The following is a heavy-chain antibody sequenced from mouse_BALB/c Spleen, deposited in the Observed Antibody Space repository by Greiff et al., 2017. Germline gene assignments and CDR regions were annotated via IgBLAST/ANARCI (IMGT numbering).Heavy chain of an antibody. D-gene: IGHD1-2*01. Sequence: DVKLVESGGGLVQPGGSLRLSCATSGFTFTDYYMSWVRQPPGKALEWLGFIRNKANGYTTEYSASVKGRFTISRDNSQSILYLQMNTLRAEDSATYYCARDIVTTAFDYWGQGTTLTVSS. CDR1: GFTFTDYY. CDR2: IRNKANGYTT. V-gene: IGHV7-3*02. CDR3: ARDIVTTAFDY. J-gene: IGHJ2*01.